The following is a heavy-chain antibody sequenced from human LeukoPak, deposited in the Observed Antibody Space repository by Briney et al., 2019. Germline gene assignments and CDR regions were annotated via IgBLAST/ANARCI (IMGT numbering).Heavy chain of an antibody. CDR3: ARAESSNWDTKYYFDY. J-gene: IGHJ4*02. D-gene: IGHD4-11*01. Sequence: ASVTVSCTASGYTFTGYYMHWVRQAPGQGLEWMGRINPNSGGTNYAQKFQGRVTMTRDTSISTAYMELSRLRSDDTAVYYCARAESSNWDTKYYFDYWGQGTLVTVSS. V-gene: IGHV1-2*06. CDR2: INPNSGGT. CDR1: GYTFTGYY.